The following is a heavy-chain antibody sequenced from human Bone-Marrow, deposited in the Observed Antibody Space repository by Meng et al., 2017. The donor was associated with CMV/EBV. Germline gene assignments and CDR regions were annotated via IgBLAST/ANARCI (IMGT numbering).Heavy chain of an antibody. Sequence: GSLRLSCTVSGDSIINNNSYWGWIRQPPGERPECIGSINYSGTIYYNPSFNSRVSISIDTTKNQFSLRVRSVTAADTAVYYCARDSVDSRTHPDYWGQGALVTVYS. J-gene: IGHJ4*02. V-gene: IGHV4-39*07. CDR3: ARDSVDSRTHPDY. D-gene: IGHD5-12*01. CDR1: GDSIINNNSY. CDR2: INYSGTI.